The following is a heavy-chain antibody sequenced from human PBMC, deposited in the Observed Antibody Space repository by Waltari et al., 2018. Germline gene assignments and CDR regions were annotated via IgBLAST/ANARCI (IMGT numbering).Heavy chain of an antibody. J-gene: IGHJ5*02. CDR3: AQRRSSGWYWFDP. Sequence: QVQLVQSGAEVKKPGSSVKVSCKASGGTFSSYAISWVRQAPGQGLEWMGGIIPIFGTANYAQKVQGRVTMTADESTSTAYMELSSLRSEDTAVYYCAQRRSSGWYWFDPWGQGTLVTVSS. D-gene: IGHD6-19*01. CDR2: IIPIFGTA. V-gene: IGHV1-69*13. CDR1: GGTFSSYA.